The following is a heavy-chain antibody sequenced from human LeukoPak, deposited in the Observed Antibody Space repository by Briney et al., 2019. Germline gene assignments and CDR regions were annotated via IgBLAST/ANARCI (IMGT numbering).Heavy chain of an antibody. V-gene: IGHV3-21*01. CDR1: GFTFSSYS. CDR3: ARFGFGELYDAFDI. CDR2: ISSNSSYI. Sequence: GGSLRLSCAASGFTFSSYSMNWVRQAPGKGLEWVSSISSNSSYIYYADSVKGRFTISRDNAKNSLYLQMNSLRAEDTAVYYCARFGFGELYDAFDIWGQGTMVTVSS. D-gene: IGHD3-10*01. J-gene: IGHJ3*02.